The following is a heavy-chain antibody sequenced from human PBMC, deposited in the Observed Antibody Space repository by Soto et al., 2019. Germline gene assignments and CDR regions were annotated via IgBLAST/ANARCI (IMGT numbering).Heavy chain of an antibody. CDR3: ARFPAVAARSFGFDS. J-gene: IGHJ4*02. Sequence: LSLTCTVSGGSISSSSYYWGWIRQPPGKGLEWIGSIYYSGSTYYNPSLKSRVTISVDTSKNQFSLKLSSVTAADTAVYYCARFPAVAARSFGFDSWGQGTLVPVSS. D-gene: IGHD6-19*01. CDR1: GGSISSSSYY. CDR2: IYYSGST. V-gene: IGHV4-39*01.